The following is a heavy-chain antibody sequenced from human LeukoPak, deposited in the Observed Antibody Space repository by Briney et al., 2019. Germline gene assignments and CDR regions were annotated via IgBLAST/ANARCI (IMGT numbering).Heavy chain of an antibody. D-gene: IGHD1-1*01. CDR3: ARDPDALDNEGWFDP. J-gene: IGHJ5*02. CDR1: GGSISSSSYY. Sequence: PSETLSLTCTVSGGSISSSSYYWGWIRQPPGKGLEWIGSIYYSGSTYYNPSLKSRVTISVDTSKNQFSLKLSSVTAGDTAVYYCARDPDALDNEGWFDPWGQGTLVTVSS. V-gene: IGHV4-39*07. CDR2: IYYSGST.